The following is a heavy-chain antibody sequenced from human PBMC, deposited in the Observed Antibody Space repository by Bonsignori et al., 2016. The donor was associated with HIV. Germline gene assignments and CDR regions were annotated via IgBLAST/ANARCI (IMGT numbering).Heavy chain of an antibody. CDR2: ISYSGNT. D-gene: IGHD3-16*01. Sequence: RQAPGKGLEWIGSISYSGNTYYNPSLKSRVAMSVDTSKNQFSLKLSSVTAADTAVYYCARTSGGSSPPWGQGTPVTVSS. CDR3: ARTSGGSSPP. V-gene: IGHV4-39*01. J-gene: IGHJ4*02.